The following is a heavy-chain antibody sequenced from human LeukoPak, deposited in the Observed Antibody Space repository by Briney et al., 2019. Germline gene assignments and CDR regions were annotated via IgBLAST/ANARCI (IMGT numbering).Heavy chain of an antibody. CDR3: ARDGDSWNDFDH. Sequence: GGSLRLSCAASGFSLSGYWMTWVRQAPGKGLECVARLHADGVEQNYVDSVTGRFTMSRDNAKNSLDLQMNSLRVEDTAVYYCARDGDSWNDFDHWGQGTLVTVSS. CDR1: GFSLSGYW. V-gene: IGHV3-7*01. CDR2: LHADGVEQ. D-gene: IGHD1-1*01. J-gene: IGHJ4*02.